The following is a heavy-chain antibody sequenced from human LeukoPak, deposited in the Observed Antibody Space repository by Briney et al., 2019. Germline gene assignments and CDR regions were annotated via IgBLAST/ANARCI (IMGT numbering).Heavy chain of an antibody. D-gene: IGHD3-16*02. CDR3: ARHPDDYVWGSYRHYFDY. V-gene: IGHV4-39*01. CDR1: GGSINSYY. CDR2: IYYSGST. Sequence: SETLSLTCTVSGGSINSYYWGWIRQPPGKGLEWIGSIYYSGSTYYNPSLKSRVTISVDTSKNQFSLKLSSVTAADTAVYYCARHPDDYVWGSYRHYFDYWGQGTLVTVSS. J-gene: IGHJ4*02.